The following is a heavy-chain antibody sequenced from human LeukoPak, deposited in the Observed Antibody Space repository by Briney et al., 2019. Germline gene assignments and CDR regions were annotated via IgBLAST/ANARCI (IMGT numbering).Heavy chain of an antibody. V-gene: IGHV3-30*04. J-gene: IGHJ4*02. D-gene: IGHD4-23*01. CDR1: GFTFSSYA. CDR2: ISYDGSNK. CDR3: ALTTVVTPGDY. Sequence: PGGSLRLSCAASGFTFSSYAMHWVRQAPGKGLEWVAVISYDGSNKYYADSVKGRFTISRDNSKNTLYLQMNSLRAEDTAVYYCALTTVVTPGDYWGQGTLVTVS.